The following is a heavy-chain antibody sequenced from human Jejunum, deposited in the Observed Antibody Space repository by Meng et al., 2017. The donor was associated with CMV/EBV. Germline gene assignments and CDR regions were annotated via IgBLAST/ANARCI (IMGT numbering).Heavy chain of an antibody. Sequence: FPFGSYGMPWVRQAPGKGLEWVAVIWYDGTSKYYLDSVEGRFTISRDNSKNTLYLQMNSLRAEDTAVYYCAKDKRTYSYSYGMDVWGQGTTVTVSS. CDR1: FPFGSYG. CDR3: AKDKRTYSYSYGMDV. V-gene: IGHV3-33*06. CDR2: IWYDGTSK. J-gene: IGHJ6*02. D-gene: IGHD1-1*01.